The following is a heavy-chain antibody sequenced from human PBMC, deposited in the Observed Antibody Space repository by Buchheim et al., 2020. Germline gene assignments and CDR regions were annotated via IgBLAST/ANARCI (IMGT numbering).Heavy chain of an antibody. V-gene: IGHV3-30*04. Sequence: QVQLVESGGGVVQPGRSLRLSCAASGFTFSSYAMHWVRQAPGKGLEWVAVISYDGSNKYYADSVKGRFTISRDNSKNTLYLQMNSLRAEDTAVYYCARDGGPGEGDYYYGMDVWGQGTT. CDR1: GFTFSSYA. J-gene: IGHJ6*02. CDR2: ISYDGSNK. CDR3: ARDGGPGEGDYYYGMDV. D-gene: IGHD3-16*01.